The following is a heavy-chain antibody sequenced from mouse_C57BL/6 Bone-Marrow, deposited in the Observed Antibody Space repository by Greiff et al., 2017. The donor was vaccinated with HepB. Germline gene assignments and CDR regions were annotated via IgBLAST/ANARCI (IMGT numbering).Heavy chain of an antibody. Sequence: EVHLVESGEGLVKPGGSLKLSCAASGFTFSSYAMSWVRQTPEKRLEWVAYISSGGDYIYYADTVKGRFTISRDNARNTLYLQMSSLKSEDTAMYYCTREGLWEKLLRSWFAYWGQGTLVTVSA. CDR2: ISSGGDYI. CDR1: GFTFSSYA. D-gene: IGHD1-1*01. V-gene: IGHV5-9-1*02. J-gene: IGHJ3*01. CDR3: TREGLWEKLLRSWFAY.